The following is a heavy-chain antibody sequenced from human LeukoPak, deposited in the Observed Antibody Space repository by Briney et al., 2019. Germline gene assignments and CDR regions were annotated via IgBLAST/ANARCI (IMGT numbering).Heavy chain of an antibody. Sequence: SETLSLTCTVSGGSISSYYWSWIRQPAGKGLEWIGRIYTSGSTNYNPSLKSRVTMSVDTSKNQFSLKLSSVTAADTAVYYCXRXXPXLMXXSGWYDXXXIWGXGXXVTX. CDR2: IYTSGST. CDR1: GGSISSYY. CDR3: XRXXPXLMXXSGWYDXXXI. V-gene: IGHV4-4*07. D-gene: IGHD6-19*01. J-gene: IGHJ3*02.